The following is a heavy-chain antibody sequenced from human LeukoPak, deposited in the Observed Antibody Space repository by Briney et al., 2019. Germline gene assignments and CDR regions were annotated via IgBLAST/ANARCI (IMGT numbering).Heavy chain of an antibody. J-gene: IGHJ4*02. CDR1: GYTFTGYY. Sequence: ASVKVSCKASGYTFTGYYMHWVRQAPGQGLEWMGRINPNSGGTNYAQKFQGRVTMTRDTSISTAYLQWSSLKASDTAMYYCARFGGTITIDYWGQGTLVTVSS. V-gene: IGHV1-2*06. CDR3: ARFGGTITIDY. CDR2: INPNSGGT. D-gene: IGHD1-14*01.